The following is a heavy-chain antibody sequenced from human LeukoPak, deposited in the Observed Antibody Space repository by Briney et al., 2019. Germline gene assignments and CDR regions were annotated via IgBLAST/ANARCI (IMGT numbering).Heavy chain of an antibody. CDR2: IKNDGAVK. J-gene: IGHJ4*02. D-gene: IGHD6-6*01. V-gene: IGHV3-7*01. CDR1: GFTFSYHW. CDR3: AASVRLLEYSSSSGGDY. Sequence: GGSLTLSCAASGFTFSYHWMTWVRQAPGKGLEWVANIKNDGAVKNYVDSVKGRFTISRDNAKNTLYLQMNSLRAEDTAVYYCAASVRLLEYSSSSGGDYWGQGTLVTVFS.